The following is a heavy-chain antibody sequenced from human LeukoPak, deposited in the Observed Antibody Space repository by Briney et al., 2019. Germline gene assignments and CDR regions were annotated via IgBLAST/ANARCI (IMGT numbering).Heavy chain of an antibody. D-gene: IGHD6-19*01. Sequence: GGSLRLSCAASGFTFSSYGMHWVRQAPGKGLEWVAVISYDGSNKYYADSVKGRFTISRDNSKNTLYLQMNSLRAEDTAVYYCARDIMSSGWYRETFDYWGQGTLVTVSS. CDR3: ARDIMSSGWYRETFDY. V-gene: IGHV3-30*03. J-gene: IGHJ4*02. CDR1: GFTFSSYG. CDR2: ISYDGSNK.